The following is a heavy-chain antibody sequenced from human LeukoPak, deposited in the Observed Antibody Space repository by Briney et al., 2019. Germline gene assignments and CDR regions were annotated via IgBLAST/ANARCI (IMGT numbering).Heavy chain of an antibody. D-gene: IGHD6-19*01. J-gene: IGHJ4*02. Sequence: SETLSLTCAVYGGSFSGYYWSWIRQPPGKGLEWIGEINHSGSTNYNPSLKSRVTISVDTSKNQYSLKLSSVTAADTAVYYCARGRGSGWGVGYSFRASGPKLDYWGQGTLVTVSS. CDR1: GGSFSGYY. CDR2: INHSGST. V-gene: IGHV4-34*01. CDR3: ARGRGSGWGVGYSFRASGPKLDY.